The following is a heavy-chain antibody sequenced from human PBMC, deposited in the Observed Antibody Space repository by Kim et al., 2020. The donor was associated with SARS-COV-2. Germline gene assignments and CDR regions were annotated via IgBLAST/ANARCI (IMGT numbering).Heavy chain of an antibody. CDR3: ARPHPILGGAFDI. J-gene: IGHJ3*02. V-gene: IGHV4-39*01. D-gene: IGHD1-26*01. Sequence: SETLSLTCTVSGGSISSSSYYWGWIRQPPGKGLEWIGSIYYSGSTYYNPSLKSRVTISVDTSKNQFSLKLSSVTAADTAVYYCARPHPILGGAFDIWGQGTMVTVSS. CDR1: GGSISSSSYY. CDR2: IYYSGST.